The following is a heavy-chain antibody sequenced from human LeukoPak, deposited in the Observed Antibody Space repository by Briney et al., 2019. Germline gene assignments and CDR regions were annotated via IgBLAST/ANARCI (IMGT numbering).Heavy chain of an antibody. CDR1: GYTFTGYY. CDR3: ARGADIVVVVADLPMGDI. Sequence: ASVKVSCKASGYTFTGYYMHWVRQAPGQGLEWMGWINPNSGGTNYALKFQGRVTMTRDTSISTAYMELSRLRSDDTAVYYCARGADIVVVVADLPMGDIWGQGTMVTVSS. V-gene: IGHV1-2*02. CDR2: INPNSGGT. J-gene: IGHJ3*02. D-gene: IGHD2-15*01.